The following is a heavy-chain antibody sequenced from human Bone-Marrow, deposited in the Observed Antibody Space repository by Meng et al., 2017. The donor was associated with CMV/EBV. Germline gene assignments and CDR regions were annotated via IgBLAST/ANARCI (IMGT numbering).Heavy chain of an antibody. CDR1: GLTFIGFW. CDR3: ARGPLRAAAGHY. CDR2: IKEDGSEK. Sequence: GESLKISCEASGLTFIGFWMSWVRQAPGKGLEWVANIKEDGSEKHYMDAVKGRFTISRDNAKNSLYLHMNSLRVEDTAVYYCARGPLRAAAGHYWGQGTLVTVSS. V-gene: IGHV3-7*01. D-gene: IGHD6-13*01. J-gene: IGHJ4*02.